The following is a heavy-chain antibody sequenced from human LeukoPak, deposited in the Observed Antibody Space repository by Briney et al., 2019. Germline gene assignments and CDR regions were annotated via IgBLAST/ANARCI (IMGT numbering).Heavy chain of an antibody. CDR1: GSTFSSYA. J-gene: IGHJ4*02. V-gene: IGHV1-69*13. CDR3: ARDRQLGRYFDY. Sequence: SVKVSCKASGSTFSSYAISWVRQAPGQGLEWMGGIIPIFGTANYAQKFQGRVTITADESTSTAYMELSSLRSEDTAVYYCARDRQLGRYFDYWGQGTLVTVSS. CDR2: IIPIFGTA. D-gene: IGHD1-1*01.